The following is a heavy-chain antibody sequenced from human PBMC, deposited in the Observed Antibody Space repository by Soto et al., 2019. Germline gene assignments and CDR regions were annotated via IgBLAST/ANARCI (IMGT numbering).Heavy chain of an antibody. V-gene: IGHV1-18*01. D-gene: IGHD3-16*01. CDR2: ISGYNGKT. CDR1: GYSFTRYG. CDR3: AREGDRPYYYSGMDV. Sequence: QVQLVQSGNEVKKPGASVNVSCKASGYSFTRYGISWVRQAPGQGLEWMGWISGYNGKTKYAQKLQGRVSMTTDTPTSTAYMELRSLGSDDTAVYYCAREGDRPYYYSGMDVGGQGTTVTVSS. J-gene: IGHJ6*02.